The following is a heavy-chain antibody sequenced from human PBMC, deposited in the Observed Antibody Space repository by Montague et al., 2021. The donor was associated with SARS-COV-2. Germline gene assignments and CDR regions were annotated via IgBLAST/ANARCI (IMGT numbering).Heavy chain of an antibody. CDR2: IYNSGTT. Sequence: SETLSLTCTVSGFSIGSGYYWGWLRQPPGKGLEWIGIIYNSGTTYYNPSLNRRLTVLINPSTNQFSLRLTSVTAADTAVFFCVREKAGGLRNVFDIWGQGTTVTVSS. J-gene: IGHJ3*02. CDR1: GFSIGSGYY. CDR3: VREKAGGLRNVFDI. V-gene: IGHV4-38-2*02.